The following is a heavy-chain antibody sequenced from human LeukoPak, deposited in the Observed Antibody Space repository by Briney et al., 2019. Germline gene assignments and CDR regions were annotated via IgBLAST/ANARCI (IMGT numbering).Heavy chain of an antibody. V-gene: IGHV3-21*01. CDR2: ISSSGTYI. Sequence: PGGSLRLSCAASRFTFSTYYMNWVRQAPGKGLEWVSSISSSGTYIYYADSVKGRFTISRDNAKNSLYLQMNSLRAEDTAVYYCARDALNAFDTWGQGTMVTVSS. J-gene: IGHJ3*02. CDR3: ARDALNAFDT. D-gene: IGHD3-16*02. CDR1: RFTFSTYY.